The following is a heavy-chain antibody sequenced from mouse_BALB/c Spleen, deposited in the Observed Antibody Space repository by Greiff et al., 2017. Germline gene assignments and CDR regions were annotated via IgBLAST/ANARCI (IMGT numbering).Heavy chain of an antibody. J-gene: IGHJ4*01. D-gene: IGHD1-1*01. CDR3: TSDDTTVVATRCYSIDY. CDR2: ISSGGSYT. CDR1: GFTFSSYT. Sequence: EVKLVESGGGLVKPGGSLKLSCAASGFTFSSYTMSWVRQTPEKRLEWVGTISSGGSYTYYPDSVKGLFTISRDNAKNTLYLQMSSLKSEDTAMYYCTSDDTTVVATRCYSIDYWGQGTSVTVSS. V-gene: IGHV5-6-4*01.